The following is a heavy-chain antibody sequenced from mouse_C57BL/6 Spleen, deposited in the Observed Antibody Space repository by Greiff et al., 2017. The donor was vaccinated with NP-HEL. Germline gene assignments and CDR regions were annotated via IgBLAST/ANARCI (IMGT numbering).Heavy chain of an antibody. V-gene: IGHV10-1*01. J-gene: IGHJ4*01. CDR2: IRSKSNNYAT. D-gene: IGHD2-5*01. Sequence: EVKLVESGGGLVQPKGSLKLSCAASGFSFNTYAMNWVRQAPGKGLEWVARIRSKSNNYATYYADSVKDRFTISRDDSESMLYLQMNNLKTEDTAMYYCVRHYSNNVRAYAMDYWGQGTSVTVSS. CDR3: VRHYSNNVRAYAMDY. CDR1: GFSFNTYA.